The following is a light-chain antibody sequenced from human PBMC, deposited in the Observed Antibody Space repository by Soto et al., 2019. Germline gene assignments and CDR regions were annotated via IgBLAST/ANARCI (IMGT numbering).Light chain of an antibody. J-gene: IGKJ1*01. CDR1: QTISSW. CDR2: KAS. V-gene: IGKV1-5*03. CDR3: QHYNSYSEA. Sequence: LQMTQSPSTLSGSVADRVTITCRASQTISSWLAWYQEKPGKASKLLIYKASTLKSGVPSRFSGSGSGTEFTLTISSLQPDDFATYYCQHYNSYSEAFGQGTKVDIK.